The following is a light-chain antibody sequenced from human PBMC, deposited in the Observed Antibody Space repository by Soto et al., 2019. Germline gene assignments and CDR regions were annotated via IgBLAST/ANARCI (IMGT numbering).Light chain of an antibody. CDR3: LECSTALT. CDR1: QSISTY. Sequence: DIQMTQSPSSLSASVGDRVTITCRASQSISTYLSWYQQKPGKAPKLLIYLASSLQSGVPSRFSGSGSGTDFTLTISSLQSEDLASYYCLECSTALTFGQGTRLEIK. J-gene: IGKJ5*01. CDR2: LAS. V-gene: IGKV1-39*01.